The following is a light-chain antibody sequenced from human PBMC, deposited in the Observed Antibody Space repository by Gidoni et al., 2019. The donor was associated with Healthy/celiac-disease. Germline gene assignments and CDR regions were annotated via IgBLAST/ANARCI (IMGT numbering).Light chain of an antibody. Sequence: VSVALGQTVRITCQGDSLRSYYASWYQQKPGQAPVLVIYGKNNRPSGIPDRFSGSSSGNTASLTITGAQAEDEADYYCNSRDSSGNPVFGGGTKLTVL. J-gene: IGLJ2*01. CDR3: NSRDSSGNPV. CDR1: SLRSYY. CDR2: GKN. V-gene: IGLV3-19*01.